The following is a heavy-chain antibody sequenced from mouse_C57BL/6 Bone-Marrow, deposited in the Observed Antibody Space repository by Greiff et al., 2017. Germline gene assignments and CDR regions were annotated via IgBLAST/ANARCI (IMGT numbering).Heavy chain of an antibody. Sequence: VQLQQSGAELARPGASVKLSCKASGYTFTSYGISWVKQRTGQGLEWIGEIYPRSGNTYYNEKFKGKATLTADKSSSTAYMVLRSLTSEDSAVYFCARSGYSGYFDYGGQGTTLTVSS. J-gene: IGHJ2*01. CDR1: GYTFTSYG. V-gene: IGHV1-81*01. D-gene: IGHD2-12*01. CDR2: IYPRSGNT. CDR3: ARSGYSGYFDY.